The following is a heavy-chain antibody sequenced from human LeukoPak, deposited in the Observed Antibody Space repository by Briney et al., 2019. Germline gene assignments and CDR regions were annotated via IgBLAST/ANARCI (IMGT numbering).Heavy chain of an antibody. CDR3: ARVRVNYADAFDI. CDR1: GFTVSSNY. Sequence: PGGSLRLSCAASGFTVSSNYMSWVRQAPGKGLEWVSVIYSGGSTYYADSVKGRFTISRDNFKNTLYLQMNSLRAEDTAVYYCARVRVNYADAFDIWGQGTMVTVSS. D-gene: IGHD4-11*01. J-gene: IGHJ3*02. V-gene: IGHV3-53*01. CDR2: IYSGGST.